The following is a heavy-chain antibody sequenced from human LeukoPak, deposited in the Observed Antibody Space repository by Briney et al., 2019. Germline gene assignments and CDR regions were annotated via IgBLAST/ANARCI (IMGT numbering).Heavy chain of an antibody. CDR1: GLTFSSYG. CDR3: AKDLGAAEN. D-gene: IGHD6-13*01. Sequence: GRALRLSCAASGLTFSSYGMHWVRQAPGKGLEWVAVISYDGSNKYYADSVKGRFTISRDNSKNTLYLQMNSLRAEDTAVYYCAKDLGAAENWGQGTLVTVSS. CDR2: ISYDGSNK. J-gene: IGHJ4*02. V-gene: IGHV3-30*18.